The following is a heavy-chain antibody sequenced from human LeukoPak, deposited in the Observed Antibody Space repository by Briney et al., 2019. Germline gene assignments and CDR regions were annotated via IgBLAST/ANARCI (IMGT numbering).Heavy chain of an antibody. V-gene: IGHV1-18*04. CDR2: ISAYNGNT. D-gene: IGHD6-19*01. Sequence: ASVKVSCKASGYTFTSYGISWVRQAPGQGLEWMGWISAYNGNTNYAQKLQGRVTMTTDTSTSTAYIELRSMRSDDTAVYYCARFTLSGWYGGFDYWGQGTLVTVSS. J-gene: IGHJ4*02. CDR3: ARFTLSGWYGGFDY. CDR1: GYTFTSYG.